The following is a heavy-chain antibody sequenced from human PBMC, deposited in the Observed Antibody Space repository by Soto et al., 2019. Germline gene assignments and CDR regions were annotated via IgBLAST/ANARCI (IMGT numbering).Heavy chain of an antibody. CDR3: ARSRVAGNYWFDP. CDR1: GYTFTGYY. CDR2: INPNSGGT. J-gene: IGHJ5*02. V-gene: IGHV1-2*02. D-gene: IGHD6-19*01. Sequence: ASVKVSCKAPGYTFTGYYMHWVRQAPGQGLEWMGWINPNSGGTNYAQKFQGRVTMTRDTSISAAYMELSRLRSDDTAVYYCARSRVAGNYWFDPWGQGTLVTVSS.